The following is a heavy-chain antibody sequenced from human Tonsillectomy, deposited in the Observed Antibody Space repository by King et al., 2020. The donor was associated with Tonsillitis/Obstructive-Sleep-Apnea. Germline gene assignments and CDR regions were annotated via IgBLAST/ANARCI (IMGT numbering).Heavy chain of an antibody. CDR1: GFTFSSYE. CDR3: ARGREAIIAYYYYMDG. V-gene: IGHV3-48*03. Sequence: VQLVESGGSLVQPGGSLRLSCAASGFTFSSYEMNWVRQAPGKGLEWVSYISGSGGTMYYADSVKGRFTISRDNAKNSLYLQMNSLRAEDTAVYYCARGREAIIAYYYYMDGWGKGTTVTVSS. D-gene: IGHD3-10*01. CDR2: ISGSGGTM. J-gene: IGHJ6*03.